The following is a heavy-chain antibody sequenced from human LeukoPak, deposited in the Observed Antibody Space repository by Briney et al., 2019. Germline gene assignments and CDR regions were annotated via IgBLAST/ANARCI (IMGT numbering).Heavy chain of an antibody. CDR2: IYYSGST. D-gene: IGHD2-15*01. Sequence: SETLSLTCTVSGGSISSYYWSWIRQPPGKGLEWIGYIYYSGSTNYNPSLKSRVTISVDTSKNQFSLKLSSVTAADTAVYYCAGYCSGGSCYAEYSQHWGQGTLVTVSS. CDR3: AGYCSGGSCYAEYSQH. CDR1: GGSISSYY. J-gene: IGHJ1*01. V-gene: IGHV4-59*01.